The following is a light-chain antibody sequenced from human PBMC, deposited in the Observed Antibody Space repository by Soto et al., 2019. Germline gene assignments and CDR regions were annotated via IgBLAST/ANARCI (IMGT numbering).Light chain of an antibody. J-gene: IGKJ1*01. CDR2: KAS. Sequence: DIQMTQSPSTLSASVGDRVTITCRASQTISSWLAWYQQKPGKAPKLLIYKASNLDSGVPSRFSGSGSGTEFPLTISSLQPDDFATYYCQQYDSYSTFGQGTKVEL. CDR1: QTISSW. CDR3: QQYDSYST. V-gene: IGKV1-5*03.